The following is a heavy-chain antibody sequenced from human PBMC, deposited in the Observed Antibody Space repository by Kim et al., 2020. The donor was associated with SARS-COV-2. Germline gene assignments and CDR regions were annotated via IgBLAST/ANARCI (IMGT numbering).Heavy chain of an antibody. J-gene: IGHJ6*02. Sequence: SVKVSCKASGFTFTSSAMQWVRQARGQRLEWIGWIVVGSGNTNYAQKFQERVTITRDMSTSTAYMELSSLRSEDTAVYYCAASSGIDYDSSGYYYYYGMDVWGQGTTVTVSS. CDR3: AASSGIDYDSSGYYYYYGMDV. CDR2: IVVGSGNT. CDR1: GFTFTSSA. D-gene: IGHD3-22*01. V-gene: IGHV1-58*02.